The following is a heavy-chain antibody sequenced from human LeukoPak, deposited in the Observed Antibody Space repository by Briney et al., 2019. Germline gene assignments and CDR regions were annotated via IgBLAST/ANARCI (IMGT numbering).Heavy chain of an antibody. Sequence: PGRSLRLSCAASGFTFSTSAMHWVRQAPGKGLEWVAVTSNDGSSKYYADSAKGRFTISRDDSKNTLYLQMNSLRAEDTAVYYCASDLSAGFWGQGTLVTVSS. CDR3: ASDLSAGF. CDR1: GFTFSTSA. J-gene: IGHJ4*02. CDR2: TSNDGSSK. V-gene: IGHV3-30*01.